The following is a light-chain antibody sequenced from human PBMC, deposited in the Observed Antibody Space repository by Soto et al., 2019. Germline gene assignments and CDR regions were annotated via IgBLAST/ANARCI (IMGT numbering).Light chain of an antibody. CDR3: SSYAGSNNYYG. CDR2: EVS. CDR1: SSDVGGYNY. Sequence: QSVLTQPPSASGSPGQSVTISCTGTSSDVGGYNYVSWYQQHPGKAPKLMIYEVSKRPSGVPDRFSGSKSGNTASLTVSGLQAEDGADYYCSSYAGSNNYYGFGTGTKVTVL. V-gene: IGLV2-8*01. J-gene: IGLJ1*01.